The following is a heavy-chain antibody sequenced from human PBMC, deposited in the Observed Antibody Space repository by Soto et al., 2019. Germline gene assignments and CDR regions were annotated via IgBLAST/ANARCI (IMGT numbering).Heavy chain of an antibody. D-gene: IGHD6-13*01. J-gene: IGHJ5*02. CDR2: INAANGDT. Sequence: ASVKVSCKASGYTFTSYGIHWVRQAPGQRLEWMGWINAANGDTKYSPKFKGRVTITRDTSASTAYMELSSLRSEDTAVYYCVRRHVSATGIDWFDPWGQGTLVTVSS. V-gene: IGHV1-3*01. CDR1: GYTFTSYG. CDR3: VRRHVSATGIDWFDP.